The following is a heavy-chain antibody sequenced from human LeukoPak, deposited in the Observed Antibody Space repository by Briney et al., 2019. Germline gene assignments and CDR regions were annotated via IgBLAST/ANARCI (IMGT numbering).Heavy chain of an antibody. CDR3: ATGYHSSSWYGHDWFDP. CDR1: GYTLTELS. J-gene: IGHJ5*02. V-gene: IGHV1-24*01. Sequence: ASVKVSCKVSGYTLTELSMHWVRQAPGKGLEWMGGFDPEDGETIYAQKFQGRVTMTEDTSTDTAYMELSSLRSEDTAAYYCATGYHSSSWYGHDWFDPWGQGTLVTVSS. D-gene: IGHD6-13*01. CDR2: FDPEDGET.